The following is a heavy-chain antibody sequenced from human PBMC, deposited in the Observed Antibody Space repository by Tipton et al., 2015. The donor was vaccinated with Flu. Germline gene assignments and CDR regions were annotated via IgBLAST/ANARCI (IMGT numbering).Heavy chain of an antibody. V-gene: IGHV3-23*01. D-gene: IGHD5/OR15-5a*01. CDR3: AKVIPEKVSGLDY. J-gene: IGHJ4*02. Sequence: SLRLSCVASGFTFSIYAMSWVRQAPGKRLEWISDISGGGGGTYYADSVKGRFTISRDNSKNMLYLRMNSLSAEDTAIYYCAKVIPEKVSGLDYWGQGTLVTVSS. CDR1: GFTFSIYA. CDR2: ISGGGGGT.